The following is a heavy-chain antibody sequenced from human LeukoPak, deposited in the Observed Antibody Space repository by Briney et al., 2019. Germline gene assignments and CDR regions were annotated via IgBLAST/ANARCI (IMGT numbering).Heavy chain of an antibody. J-gene: IGHJ5*02. V-gene: IGHV1-69*05. D-gene: IGHD2-2*01. CDR1: GGTFSGYA. Sequence: SLKVSCKASGGTFSGYAISWVRQAPGQGLEWMGGIIPIFGTANYAQKFQGRVTITTDESTSTAYMELSSLRSEDTAVYYCARNQYQLLVSWVDPWGQGTLVTVSS. CDR3: ARNQYQLLVSWVDP. CDR2: IIPIFGTA.